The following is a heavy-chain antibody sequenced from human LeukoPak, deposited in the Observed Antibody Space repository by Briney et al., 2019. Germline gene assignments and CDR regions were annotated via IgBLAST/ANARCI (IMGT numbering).Heavy chain of an antibody. CDR3: ARAVLGGGYGYFDY. D-gene: IGHD5-12*01. CDR1: GGSISSYY. J-gene: IGHJ4*02. Sequence: TSETLSLTCTVSGGSISSYYWSWIRQPPGKGLEWIGEINHSGSTNYNPSLKSRVTISVGTSKNQFSLKLSSVTAADTAVYYCARAVLGGGYGYFDYWGQGTLVTVSS. CDR2: INHSGST. V-gene: IGHV4-34*01.